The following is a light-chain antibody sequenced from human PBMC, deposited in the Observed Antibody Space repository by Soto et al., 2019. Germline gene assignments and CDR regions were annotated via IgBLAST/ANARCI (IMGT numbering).Light chain of an antibody. Sequence: QSVLTQPPSASGPPGQRFTISCSGSSSNIGSNYVYWHQQLPGTAPKLLIYRNNQRPSGVPDRFSGSKSGTSASLAISGLSSEDEADYYCAAWDDNRRGVVGGGKKLTV. J-gene: IGLJ3*02. CDR3: AAWDDNRRGV. CDR2: RNN. V-gene: IGLV1-47*01. CDR1: SSNIGSNY.